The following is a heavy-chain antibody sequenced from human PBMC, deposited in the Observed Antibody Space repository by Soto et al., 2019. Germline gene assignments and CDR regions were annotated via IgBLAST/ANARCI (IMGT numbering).Heavy chain of an antibody. CDR2: ISVFNGNA. D-gene: IGHD2-15*01. V-gene: IGHV1-18*01. J-gene: IGHJ3*01. CDR1: GYTFTGYG. CDR3: GRDGSGGIIDS. Sequence: QVQLVQSGAEVKKPGASVKVSCKTSGYTFTGYGINWVRQAPGHGLEWMGWISVFNGNAKYGQNIQDRVIMTTDTSTSTAYMELRSLRSDDTAVYFCGRDGSGGIIDSWGQGTMLIVSS.